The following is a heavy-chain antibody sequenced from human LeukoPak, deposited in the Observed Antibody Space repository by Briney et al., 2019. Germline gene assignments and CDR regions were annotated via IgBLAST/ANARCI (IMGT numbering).Heavy chain of an antibody. V-gene: IGHV3-23*01. CDR1: GFTFSNYA. D-gene: IGHD3-10*01. Sequence: GGSLRLSCAASGFTFSNYAMSWVRQAPGKGLEWVSAISRSGDTTYYADSVKGRFTISRDNSKNTLYLQMNSLRVEDTAVYYCAKDPAEFGFGEFLDYWGQGTLVTVSS. J-gene: IGHJ4*02. CDR3: AKDPAEFGFGEFLDY. CDR2: ISRSGDTT.